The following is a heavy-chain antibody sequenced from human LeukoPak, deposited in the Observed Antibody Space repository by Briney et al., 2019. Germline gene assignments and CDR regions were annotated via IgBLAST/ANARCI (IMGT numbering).Heavy chain of an antibody. CDR1: GFTFSSYA. D-gene: IGHD3-16*02. CDR3: AKDPDCDYVWGSYRPVFDY. J-gene: IGHJ4*02. Sequence: GGSLRLSCAAYGFTFSSYAMSWVRQAPGEGLEWGSPISGSAGSTYYADSVTGRFTISRDNSKNTLYLQMNTLRAEDRAVYYCAKDPDCDYVWGSYRPVFDYWGQGTLVTVSS. V-gene: IGHV3-23*01. CDR2: ISGSAGST.